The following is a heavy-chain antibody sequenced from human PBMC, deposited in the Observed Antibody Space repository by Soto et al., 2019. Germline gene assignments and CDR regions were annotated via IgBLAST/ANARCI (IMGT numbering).Heavy chain of an antibody. V-gene: IGHV3-11*01. CDR3: VRPYYSSSWFPFDR. Sequence: PGGSLRLSCTGSGFDFGDYYMSWIRQAPEKGLEWVSYIDSGDGTTYYTDSVKGRFTISRDNAKKTVYLQMSSLRVEDTALYYCVRPYYSSSWFPFDRWGQGTLVTVSS. D-gene: IGHD6-13*01. J-gene: IGHJ4*02. CDR2: IDSGDGTT. CDR1: GFDFGDYY.